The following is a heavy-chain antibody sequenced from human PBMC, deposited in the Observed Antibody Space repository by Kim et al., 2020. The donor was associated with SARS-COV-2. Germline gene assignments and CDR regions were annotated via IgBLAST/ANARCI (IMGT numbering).Heavy chain of an antibody. CDR2: INPNSGGT. D-gene: IGHD2-2*02. CDR3: ARGVDCSSTSCYMSGGPDY. CDR1: GYTFTGYY. Sequence: ASVKVSCKASGYTFTGYYMHWVRQAPGQGLEWMGWINPNSGGTNYAQKFQGRVTMTRDTSISTAYMELSRLRSDDTAVYYCARGVDCSSTSCYMSGGPDYWGQGTLVTVSS. J-gene: IGHJ4*02. V-gene: IGHV1-2*02.